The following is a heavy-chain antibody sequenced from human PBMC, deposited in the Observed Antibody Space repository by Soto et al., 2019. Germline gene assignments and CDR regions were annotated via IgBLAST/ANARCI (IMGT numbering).Heavy chain of an antibody. CDR1: GGTFSSYA. CDR2: IIPTFGTA. D-gene: IGHD5-18*01. CDR3: ASPYYTAMAPYYFDY. V-gene: IGHV1-69*12. Sequence: QVQLVQSGAEVKKPGSSVKVSCKASGGTFSSYAISWVRQAPGQGLEWMGGIIPTFGTANYAQKFQGRVTITADESTSTAYMELSSLRSEDTAVYYCASPYYTAMAPYYFDYWGQGTLVTVSS. J-gene: IGHJ4*02.